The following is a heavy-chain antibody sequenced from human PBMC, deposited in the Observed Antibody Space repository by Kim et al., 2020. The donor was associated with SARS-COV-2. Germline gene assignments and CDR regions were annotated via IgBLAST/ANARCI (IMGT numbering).Heavy chain of an antibody. V-gene: IGHV4-34*01. CDR3: ASEYYDILTGYHDAFDI. CDR1: GGSFSGYY. CDR2: TNHSGST. Sequence: SETLSLTCAVYGGSFSGYYWSWIRQPPGKGLEWIGETNHSGSTNYNPSLKSRVTISVDTSKNQFSLKLSSVTAADTAVYYCASEYYDILTGYHDAFDIWGQGTMVTVSS. J-gene: IGHJ3*02. D-gene: IGHD3-9*01.